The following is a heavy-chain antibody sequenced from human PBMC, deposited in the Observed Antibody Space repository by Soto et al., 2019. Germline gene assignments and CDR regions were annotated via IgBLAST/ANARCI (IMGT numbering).Heavy chain of an antibody. D-gene: IGHD3-3*01. CDR2: ISAYNGNT. CDR3: AREMWGQRILEWLPYGMDV. V-gene: IGHV1-18*01. CDR1: GYTFTSYG. J-gene: IGHJ6*02. Sequence: ASVKVSCKASGYTFTSYGISWVRQAPGQGLEWMGWISAYNGNTNYAQKLQGRVTMTTDTSTSTAYMELRSLRSDDTAVYYCAREMWGQRILEWLPYGMDVWGQGTTVTVSS.